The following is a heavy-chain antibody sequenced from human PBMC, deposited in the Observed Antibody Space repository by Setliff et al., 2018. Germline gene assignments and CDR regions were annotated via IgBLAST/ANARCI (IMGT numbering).Heavy chain of an antibody. CDR1: GFTFSIYS. Sequence: GGPLRLSCAASGFTFSIYSMNWLRQAPGKGLEWVSYISSGSISTTHYADSVRGRFTVSRDNAKNTLYLEMNNLRAEDSAVYYCARRGTTAFDFWGLGTLVTVSS. D-gene: IGHD4-4*01. CDR2: ISSGSISTT. J-gene: IGHJ4*02. CDR3: ARRGTTAFDF. V-gene: IGHV3-48*01.